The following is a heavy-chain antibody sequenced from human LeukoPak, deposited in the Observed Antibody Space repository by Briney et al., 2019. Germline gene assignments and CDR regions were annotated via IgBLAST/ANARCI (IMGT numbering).Heavy chain of an antibody. CDR2: ISYDESNK. V-gene: IGHV3-30*18. J-gene: IGHJ3*02. D-gene: IGHD5-18*01. Sequence: PGGSLRLSCAASGFTFSSYGMHWVRQAPGKGLEWVAVISYDESNKYYADSVKGRFTISRDNSKNTLYLQMNSLRAEDTSVYYCAKNLRIQLIHDAFDIWGQGTMVTVSS. CDR1: GFTFSSYG. CDR3: AKNLRIQLIHDAFDI.